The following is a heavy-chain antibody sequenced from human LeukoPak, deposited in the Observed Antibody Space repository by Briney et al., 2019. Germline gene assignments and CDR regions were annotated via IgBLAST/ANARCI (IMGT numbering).Heavy chain of an antibody. Sequence: SVKVSCKASGGTFSSYAISWVRQAPGQGLEWMGGIIPIFGTANYAQKFQGRVTITADKSTSTAYIELSSLRSEDTAVYYCARHSSWHAAFDIWGQGTMVTVSS. CDR3: ARHSSWHAAFDI. D-gene: IGHD6-13*01. CDR1: GGTFSSYA. CDR2: IIPIFGTA. J-gene: IGHJ3*02. V-gene: IGHV1-69*06.